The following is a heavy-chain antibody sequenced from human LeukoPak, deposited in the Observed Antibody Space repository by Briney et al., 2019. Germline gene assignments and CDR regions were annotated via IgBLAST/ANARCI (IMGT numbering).Heavy chain of an antibody. D-gene: IGHD3-10*01. J-gene: IGHJ6*02. CDR2: ISSSGSTI. CDR1: GFTFSDYY. Sequence: GGSLRLSCAASGFTFSDYYMSCIRQAPGKGLEWVSYISSSGSTIYYADSVKGRFTISRDNAKNSLYLQMNSLRAEDTAVYYCAREGITMVRGVGAYYYYGMDVWGQGTTVTVSS. CDR3: AREGITMVRGVGAYYYYGMDV. V-gene: IGHV3-11*01.